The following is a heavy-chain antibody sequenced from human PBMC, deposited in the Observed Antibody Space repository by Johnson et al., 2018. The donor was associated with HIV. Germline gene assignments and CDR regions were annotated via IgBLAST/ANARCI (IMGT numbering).Heavy chain of an antibody. D-gene: IGHD6-6*01. V-gene: IGHV3-9*01. CDR2: ITWNSHIV. J-gene: IGHJ3*02. CDR1: GVKLDDYA. Sequence: VQLVESGGGLVQPGRSLRLSCVASGVKLDDYAMHWVRQPPGKGLEWVAGITWNSHIVDYADSVKGRVTISRDTAKNSLYLQMNSLRAEDTALYYCAKDISPLYSSSDAFDIWGQGTMVTVSS. CDR3: AKDISPLYSSSDAFDI.